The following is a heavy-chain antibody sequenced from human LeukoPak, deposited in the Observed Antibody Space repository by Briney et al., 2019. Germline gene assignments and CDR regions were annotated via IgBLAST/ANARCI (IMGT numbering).Heavy chain of an antibody. D-gene: IGHD3-10*01. CDR3: ARDGPMVRGVIPFQH. CDR1: GGSISSSSYY. V-gene: IGHV4-39*07. Sequence: SETLSLTCTVSGGSISSSSYYWGWIRQPPGKGLEWIGSIYYSGSTYYNPSLKSRVTISVDTSKNQFSLKLSSVTAADTAVYYCARDGPMVRGVIPFQHWGQGTLVTVSS. J-gene: IGHJ1*01. CDR2: IYYSGST.